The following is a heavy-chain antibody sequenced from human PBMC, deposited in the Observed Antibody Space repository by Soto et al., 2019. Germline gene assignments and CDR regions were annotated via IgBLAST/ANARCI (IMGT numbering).Heavy chain of an antibody. J-gene: IGHJ6*02. CDR1: GFTFSSYG. CDR2: IWYDGSNK. V-gene: IGHV3-33*01. D-gene: IGHD4-17*01. Sequence: GGSLRLSCAASGFTFSSYGMHWVRQAPGKGLEWVAVIWYDGSNKYYADSVKGRFTIPRDNSKNTPYLQMNSLRAEDTAVYYCASRQDTVTTNIAIGMDVWGQGTTVTVSS. CDR3: ASRQDTVTTNIAIGMDV.